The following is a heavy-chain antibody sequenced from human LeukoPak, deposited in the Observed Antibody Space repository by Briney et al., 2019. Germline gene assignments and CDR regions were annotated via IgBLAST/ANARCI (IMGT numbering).Heavy chain of an antibody. Sequence: SETLSLTCTVSGGSISSYYWSWLRQPPGKGLEWIGYIYYSGSTNYDPSLKSRVTISVDTSKNQVSLKLSSVTAADTAVYYCARDSSSWYENWFDPWGQGTLVTVSS. D-gene: IGHD6-13*01. CDR1: GGSISSYY. CDR2: IYYSGST. CDR3: ARDSSSWYENWFDP. J-gene: IGHJ5*02. V-gene: IGHV4-59*01.